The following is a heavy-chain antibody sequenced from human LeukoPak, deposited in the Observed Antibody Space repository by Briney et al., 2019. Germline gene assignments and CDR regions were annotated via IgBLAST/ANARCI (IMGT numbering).Heavy chain of an antibody. J-gene: IGHJ4*02. Sequence: GGSLRLSCAASGFTFSDYYMSWIRQAPGKGLEWVSYVSSSGTTIYYANSVRGRFTISRDNAKNSLYLQMNSLRADDTAVYYCARDRGTYYDLLTGYSASGDFDYWGQGTLVTVSS. D-gene: IGHD3-9*01. V-gene: IGHV3-11*04. CDR3: ARDRGTYYDLLTGYSASGDFDY. CDR2: VSSSGTTI. CDR1: GFTFSDYY.